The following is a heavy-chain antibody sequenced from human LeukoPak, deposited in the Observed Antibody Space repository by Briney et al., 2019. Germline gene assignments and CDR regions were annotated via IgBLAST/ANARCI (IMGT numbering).Heavy chain of an antibody. Sequence: GGSLRLSCAASGFTFSSYPIHWVRQTPGKGLELVAFIRYDGSNKYYADSVKGRFTISRDNSKNTLYLQMNSLRAEDTAVYYCVSYDSSGYYYPTTYYFDYWGQGTLVTVSS. CDR1: GFTFSSYP. D-gene: IGHD3-22*01. V-gene: IGHV3-30*02. CDR3: VSYDSSGYYYPTTYYFDY. J-gene: IGHJ4*02. CDR2: IRYDGSNK.